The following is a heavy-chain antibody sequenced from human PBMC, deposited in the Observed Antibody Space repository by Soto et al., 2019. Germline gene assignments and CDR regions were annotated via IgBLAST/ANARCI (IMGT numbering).Heavy chain of an antibody. CDR2: IYFTGRT. CDR3: ARDLVAIGGSVCGFDL. V-gene: IGHV4-61*03. Sequence: QVQLQESGPGLVRPSETLSLTCTVAGDSVSSGSPYWNWIRQAPGKGLEWIGSIYFTGRTNHNPSPKRGVTISVDTSKNHLSVTLTAVAAADTAGDDCARDLVAIGGSVCGFDLWGQGTMVTVSS. J-gene: IGHJ3*01. D-gene: IGHD1-26*01. CDR1: GDSVSSGSPY.